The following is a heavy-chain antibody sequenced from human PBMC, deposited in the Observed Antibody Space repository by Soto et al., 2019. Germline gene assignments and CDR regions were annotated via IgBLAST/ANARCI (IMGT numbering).Heavy chain of an antibody. CDR2: IYYSGST. CDR1: GGSISSYY. Sequence: PSETLSLTCTVSGGSISSYYWSWIRQPPGKGLEWIGYIYYSGSTNYNPSLKSRVTISVDTSKNQFSLKLSSVTAADTAVYYCARGITIFGVVITQDYYYYYMDVWGKGTTVTV. J-gene: IGHJ6*03. CDR3: ARGITIFGVVITQDYYYYYMDV. D-gene: IGHD3-3*01. V-gene: IGHV4-59*01.